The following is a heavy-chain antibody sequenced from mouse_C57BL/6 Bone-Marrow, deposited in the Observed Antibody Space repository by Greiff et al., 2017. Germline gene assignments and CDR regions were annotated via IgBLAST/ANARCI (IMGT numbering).Heavy chain of an antibody. CDR1: GYTFTSYW. J-gene: IGHJ1*03. D-gene: IGHD3-3*01. Sequence: QVQLQQPGAELVRPGSSVKLSCKASGYTFTSYWMDWVKQRPGQGLEWIGNIYPSDSETHYNQKFKDKATLTVDKSSSTAYMQLSSLTSEYSAVYDCARWGWDWYYDIWGTGTTVTVTA. CDR2: IYPSDSET. V-gene: IGHV1-61*01. CDR3: ARWGWDWYYDI.